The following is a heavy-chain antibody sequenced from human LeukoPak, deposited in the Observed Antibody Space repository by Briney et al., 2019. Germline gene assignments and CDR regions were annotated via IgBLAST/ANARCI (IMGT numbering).Heavy chain of an antibody. CDR2: MNPNSGNT. Sequence: GASVKVSCKASGYTFTSYDINWVRQATGQGLEWMGWMNPNSGNTGYAQKFQGRVTITRNTSISTAYMELSSLRSEDTAVYYCARYCSGGSCESGTDAFDIWGQGTMVTVSS. CDR3: ARYCSGGSCESGTDAFDI. V-gene: IGHV1-8*03. CDR1: GYTFTSYD. J-gene: IGHJ3*02. D-gene: IGHD2-15*01.